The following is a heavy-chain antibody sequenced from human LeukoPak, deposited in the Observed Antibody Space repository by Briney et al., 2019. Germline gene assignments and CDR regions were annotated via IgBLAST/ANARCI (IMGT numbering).Heavy chain of an antibody. CDR3: ARGGTATWLQLTGFYSFDV. J-gene: IGHJ3*01. Sequence: ASVTVSCKTSGGTFSSHTINWVRQAPGQGLEWMGGVIPMFGSAEYTQKFQGRVTITTDHSTNTAYMELRSLRYEDTAMYYCARGGTATWLQLTGFYSFDVWGQGTMVTVSS. CDR1: GGTFSSHT. D-gene: IGHD5-24*01. CDR2: VIPMFGSA. V-gene: IGHV1-69*05.